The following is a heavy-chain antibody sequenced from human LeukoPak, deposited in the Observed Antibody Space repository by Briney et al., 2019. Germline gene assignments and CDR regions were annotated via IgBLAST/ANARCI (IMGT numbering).Heavy chain of an antibody. J-gene: IGHJ2*01. CDR3: AKDALGYYDSSGYFDWYFDL. Sequence: GRSLRLSCAASGFTFSSYAMSWVRQAPGKGLEWVAAISGSGGSTYYADSVKGRFTISRDNSKNTLYLQMNSLRAEDTAVYYCAKDALGYYDSSGYFDWYFDLWGRGTLVTVSS. CDR2: ISGSGGST. CDR1: GFTFSSYA. V-gene: IGHV3-23*01. D-gene: IGHD3-22*01.